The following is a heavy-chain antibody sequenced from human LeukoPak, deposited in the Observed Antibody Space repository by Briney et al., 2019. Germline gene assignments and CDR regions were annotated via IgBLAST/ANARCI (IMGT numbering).Heavy chain of an antibody. J-gene: IGHJ3*01. CDR2: INPNSGGT. CDR3: ARDLPHYYYDNSGLHVFDV. D-gene: IGHD3-22*01. V-gene: IGHV1-2*02. CDR1: GYTFTSYY. Sequence: GASVKVSCKASGYTFTSYYMHWVRQAPGQGLEWMGWINPNSGGTNYAQKFQGRVTMTRDTSISTAYMELSRLRSDDTAVYYCARDLPHYYYDNSGLHVFDVWGQGTMVTVSS.